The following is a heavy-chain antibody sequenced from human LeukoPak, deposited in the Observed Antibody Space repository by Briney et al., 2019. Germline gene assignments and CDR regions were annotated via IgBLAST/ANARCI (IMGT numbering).Heavy chain of an antibody. CDR2: IYSGGST. CDR1: GFTVSSNY. J-gene: IGHJ4*02. D-gene: IGHD3-22*01. V-gene: IGHV3-66*02. CDR3: ARAAHSSGYYWDYFDY. Sequence: GGSLRLSCAASGFTVSSNYMSWVHQAPGKGLEWVSVIYSGGSTYYADSVKGRFTISRDNSKNTLYLQMNSLRAEDTAVYYCARAAHSSGYYWDYFDYWGQGTLVTVSS.